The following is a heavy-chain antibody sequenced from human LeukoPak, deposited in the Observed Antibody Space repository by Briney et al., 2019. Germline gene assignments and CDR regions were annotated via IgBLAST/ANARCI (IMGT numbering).Heavy chain of an antibody. V-gene: IGHV1-69*13. Sequence: SVKVSCKASGGTFSSYAISWVRQAPGQGLEWMGGIIPIFGTANYAQKFQGRVTITADESTSTAYMELSSLRSEDTAVYYCARDNRPYYYYYGMDVRGKGTTVTVSS. D-gene: IGHD2/OR15-2a*01. CDR3: ARDNRPYYYYYGMDV. J-gene: IGHJ6*04. CDR1: GGTFSSYA. CDR2: IIPIFGTA.